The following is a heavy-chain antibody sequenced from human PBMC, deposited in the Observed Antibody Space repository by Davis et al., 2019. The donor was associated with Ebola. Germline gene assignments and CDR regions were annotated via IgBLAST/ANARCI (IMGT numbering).Heavy chain of an antibody. Sequence: MPSETLSLTCTVSGGSINSSSSYWGWIRQPPRKGLEWIGSIYYSGITYYNPSLKSRVNISVDTSKNQFSLKLSSVTAADTAVYYCARGRKRLAARGYYYYGMDVWGKGTTVAVSS. D-gene: IGHD6-6*01. CDR1: GGSINSSSSY. CDR2: IYYSGIT. CDR3: ARGRKRLAARGYYYYGMDV. J-gene: IGHJ6*04. V-gene: IGHV4-39*07.